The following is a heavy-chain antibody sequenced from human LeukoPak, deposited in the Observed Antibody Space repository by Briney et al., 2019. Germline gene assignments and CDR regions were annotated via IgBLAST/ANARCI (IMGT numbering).Heavy chain of an antibody. V-gene: IGHV1-18*01. CDR1: GYTFTSYG. CDR2: ISAYNGNT. J-gene: IGHJ4*02. D-gene: IGHD2-15*01. Sequence: ASVKVSCKASGYTFTSYGINWVRQAPGQGLEWMGWISAYNGNTNYAQKLQGRVTMTTDTSTSTAYMELRSLRSDDTAVYYCARDGGYCSGGSCPIFDYWGQGTLVTVSS. CDR3: ARDGGYCSGGSCPIFDY.